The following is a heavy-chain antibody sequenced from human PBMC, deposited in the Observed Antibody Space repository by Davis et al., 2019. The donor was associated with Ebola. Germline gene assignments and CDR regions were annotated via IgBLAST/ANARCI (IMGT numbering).Heavy chain of an antibody. D-gene: IGHD4-17*01. V-gene: IGHV3-33*08. CDR1: GFTFSSYG. CDR3: ARVALAGDPDY. J-gene: IGHJ4*02. Sequence: GESLKISCAASGFTFSSYGMHWVRQAPGKGLEWVANIKQDGSEKYYADSVKGRFTISRDNSKNTLYLQMNSLRAEDTAVYYCARVALAGDPDYWGQGTLVTVSS. CDR2: IKQDGSEK.